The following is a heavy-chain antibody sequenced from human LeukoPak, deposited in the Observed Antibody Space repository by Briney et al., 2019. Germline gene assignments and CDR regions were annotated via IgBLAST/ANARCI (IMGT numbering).Heavy chain of an antibody. CDR1: GFSFSVYE. V-gene: IGHV3-48*03. J-gene: IGHJ6*03. CDR3: ARNPTDSNYYYYYYMDV. Sequence: GGSLRLSCAASGFSFSVYEMHWVRQAPGKGLEWISDISSSGSTTYYADSVKGRFTISRDNAKRFLYLQMNSLRAEDTAVYYCARNPTDSNYYYYYYMDVWGKGTAVTVSS. D-gene: IGHD4-11*01. CDR2: ISSSGSTT.